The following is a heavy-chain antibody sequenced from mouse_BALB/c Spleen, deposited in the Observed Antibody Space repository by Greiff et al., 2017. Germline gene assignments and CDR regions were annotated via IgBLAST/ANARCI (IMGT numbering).Heavy chain of an antibody. J-gene: IGHJ3*01. CDR2: IRSKSNNYAT. V-gene: IGHV10S3*01. CDR1: GFTFNTNA. D-gene: IGHD1-2*01. CDR3: VSYGYTFAY. Sequence: GGGLVQPKGSLKLSCAASGFTFNTNAMIWVRQAPGKGLEWVARIRSKSNNYATYYADSVKDRFTISRDDSQSMLYLQMNNLKTEDTAMYYCVSYGYTFAYWGQGTLVTVSA.